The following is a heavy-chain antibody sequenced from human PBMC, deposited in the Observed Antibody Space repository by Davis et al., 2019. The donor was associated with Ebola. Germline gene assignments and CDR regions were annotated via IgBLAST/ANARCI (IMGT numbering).Heavy chain of an antibody. V-gene: IGHV1-18*01. Sequence: AASVKVSCKASGYTFTSYDINWVRQATGQGLEWMGWISAYNGNTNYAQKLQGRVTMTTDTSTSTAYMELSSLRSEDTAVYYCASTFGYSNYGRGYYYYGMDVWGQGTTVTVSS. D-gene: IGHD4-11*01. CDR2: ISAYNGNT. CDR1: GYTFTSYD. J-gene: IGHJ6*02. CDR3: ASTFGYSNYGRGYYYYGMDV.